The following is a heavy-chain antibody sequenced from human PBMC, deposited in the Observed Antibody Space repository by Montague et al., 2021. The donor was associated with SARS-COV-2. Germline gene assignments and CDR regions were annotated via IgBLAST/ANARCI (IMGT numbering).Heavy chain of an antibody. Sequence: SETLSLTCSVSGGSLSTYYWSWIRQPPGKGLEWIGYIHDSGTTRYNPSLRSRATISLDLSKNQFSLDLTSVTAADTAVYYCARNAYNHYGLDVWGQGTTVTVSS. V-gene: IGHV4-59*08. CDR3: ARNAYNHYGLDV. CDR1: GGSLSTYY. CDR2: IHDSGTT. J-gene: IGHJ6*02.